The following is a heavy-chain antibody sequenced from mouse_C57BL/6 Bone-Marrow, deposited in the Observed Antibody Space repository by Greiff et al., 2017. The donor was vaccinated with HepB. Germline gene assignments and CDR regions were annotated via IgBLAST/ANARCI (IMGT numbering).Heavy chain of an antibody. CDR2: IDPENGDT. CDR3: TLRPWFAY. CDR1: GFNIKDDY. J-gene: IGHJ3*01. D-gene: IGHD1-2*01. V-gene: IGHV14-4*01. Sequence: EVKLQESGAELVRPGASVKLSCTASGFNIKDDYMHWVKQRPEQGLEWIGWIDPENGDTEYASKFQGKATITADTSSNTAYLQLSSLTSEDTAVYYCTLRPWFAYWGQGTLVTVSA.